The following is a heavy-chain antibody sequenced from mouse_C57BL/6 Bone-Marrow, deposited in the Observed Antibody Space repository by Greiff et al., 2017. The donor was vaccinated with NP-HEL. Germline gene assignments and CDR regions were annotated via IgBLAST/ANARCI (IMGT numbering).Heavy chain of an antibody. CDR2: SRNKANDYTT. CDR3: ARGCYGSSHWYFDV. V-gene: IGHV7-1*01. Sequence: EVKVVESGGGLVQSGRSLRLSCATSGFTFSDFYMEWVRQAPGKGLEWIAASRNKANDYTTEYSASVKGRFIVSRDTSQSILYLQMNALRAEDTAIYYCARGCYGSSHWYFDVWGTGTTVTVSS. CDR1: GFTFSDFY. D-gene: IGHD1-1*01. J-gene: IGHJ1*03.